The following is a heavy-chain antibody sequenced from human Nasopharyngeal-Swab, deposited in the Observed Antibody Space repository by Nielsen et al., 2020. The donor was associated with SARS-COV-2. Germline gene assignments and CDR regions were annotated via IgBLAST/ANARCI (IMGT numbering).Heavy chain of an antibody. CDR3: ARERHDYVWGSYRYTKSY. CDR2: IIPILGIA. CDR1: GGTFSSYA. J-gene: IGHJ4*02. Sequence: SVKVSCKASGGTFSSYAISWVRQAPGQGLEWMGRIIPILGIASYAQKFQGRVTIAADKSTSTAYMELSSLRSEDTAVYYCARERHDYVWGSYRYTKSYWGQGTLVTVSS. V-gene: IGHV1-69*04. D-gene: IGHD3-16*02.